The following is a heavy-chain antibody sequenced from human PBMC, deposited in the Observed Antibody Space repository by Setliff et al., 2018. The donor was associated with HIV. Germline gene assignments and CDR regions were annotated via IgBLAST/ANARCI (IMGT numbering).Heavy chain of an antibody. CDR3: ARGFLEWLFWFDP. J-gene: IGHJ5*02. Sequence: SETLSLTCTVSGGSIRSHYWSWIRQPPGKGLEWIGYIYYSGSTNYDPSLKSRVTISVDTSKNQFSLKLSSVTAADTAVYYCARGFLEWLFWFDPWGQGTLVTVSS. D-gene: IGHD3-3*01. CDR2: IYYSGST. V-gene: IGHV4-59*11. CDR1: GGSIRSHY.